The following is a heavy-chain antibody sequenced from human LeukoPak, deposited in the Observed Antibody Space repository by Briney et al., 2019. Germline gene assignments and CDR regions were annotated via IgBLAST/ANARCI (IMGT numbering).Heavy chain of an antibody. V-gene: IGHV4-39*07. CDR1: GVSISSSNSY. D-gene: IGHD5-12*01. J-gene: IGHJ4*02. CDR3: ATPGYSGYDSGLYDY. CDR2: IYYSGST. Sequence: SETLSLTCTVSGVSISSSNSYWGWIRQPPGKGLEWIGSIYYSGSTYYNPSLKSRVTISVDTSKNQFSLKLSSVTAADTAVYYCATPGYSGYDSGLYDYWGQGTLVTVSS.